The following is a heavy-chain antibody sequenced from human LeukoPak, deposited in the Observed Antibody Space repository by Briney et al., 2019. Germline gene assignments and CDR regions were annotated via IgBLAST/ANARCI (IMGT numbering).Heavy chain of an antibody. CDR2: IKQDGSET. J-gene: IGHJ4*02. CDR3: ARDRSISGVVTIDF. V-gene: IGHV3-7*01. Sequence: GGSLRLSCAASGFSFSNSWMTWVRQSPGKGLEWVADIKQDGSETYYVDSVMGRFTISRLNAKNSVYLQMNSLRAEDTAVYYCARDRSISGVVTIDFWGQGTLVTVSS. CDR1: GFSFSNSW. D-gene: IGHD3-3*01.